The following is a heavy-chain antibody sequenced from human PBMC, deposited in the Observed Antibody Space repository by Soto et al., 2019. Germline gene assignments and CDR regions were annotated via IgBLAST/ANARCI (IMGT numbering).Heavy chain of an antibody. D-gene: IGHD3-22*01. CDR3: ARQEGGYYYDSSGYFDY. J-gene: IGHJ4*02. V-gene: IGHV5-51*01. CDR1: GYSFTSYW. CDR2: IYPGDSDT. Sequence: PGESLKISCKGSGYSFTSYWICWVRQMPGKGLEWMGIIYPGDSDTRYSPSFQGQVTISADKSISTAYLQWSSLKASDTAMYYCARQEGGYYYDSSGYFDYWGQGTLVTVSS.